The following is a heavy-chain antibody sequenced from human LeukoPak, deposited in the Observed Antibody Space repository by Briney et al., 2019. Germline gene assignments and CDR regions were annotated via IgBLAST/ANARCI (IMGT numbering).Heavy chain of an antibody. D-gene: IGHD1-14*01. CDR2: IYYSGST. CDR3: ARDRIPSNRSHGPYFDL. Sequence: SETLSLTCTVSGGSISSYYWSWIRQPPGKGLEWIGYIYYSGSTNYNPSLKSRVTISVDTSKNQFSLKLSSVTAAVTAVYYCARDRIPSNRSHGPYFDLWGRGTLVTVSS. V-gene: IGHV4-59*01. J-gene: IGHJ2*01. CDR1: GGSISSYY.